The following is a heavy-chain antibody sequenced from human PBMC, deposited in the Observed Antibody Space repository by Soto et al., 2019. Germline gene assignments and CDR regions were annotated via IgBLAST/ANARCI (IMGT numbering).Heavy chain of an antibody. CDR3: AKDRSITIFGVVTNFDY. V-gene: IGHV3-30*18. D-gene: IGHD3-3*01. Sequence: GGSLRLSCAASGFTFSSYGMHWVRQAPGKGLEWVAVISYDGSNKYYADSVKGRFTISRDNSKNTLYLQMNSLRAEDTAVYYCAKDRSITIFGVVTNFDYWGQGTLVTVSS. CDR1: GFTFSSYG. J-gene: IGHJ4*02. CDR2: ISYDGSNK.